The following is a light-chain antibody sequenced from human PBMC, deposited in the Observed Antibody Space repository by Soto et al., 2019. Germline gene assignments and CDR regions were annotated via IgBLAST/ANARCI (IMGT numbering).Light chain of an antibody. Sequence: IQLTQSPSSLSASVGDRVTITCRASQGISSNLAWYQQKPGKAPKLLIYAASSLHSGAPPRFSGSVSGTDFTLTITSLQPEDFATYYCQQLNSYPSFTFGPGTKVDIK. J-gene: IGKJ3*01. V-gene: IGKV1-9*01. CDR1: QGISSN. CDR2: AAS. CDR3: QQLNSYPSFT.